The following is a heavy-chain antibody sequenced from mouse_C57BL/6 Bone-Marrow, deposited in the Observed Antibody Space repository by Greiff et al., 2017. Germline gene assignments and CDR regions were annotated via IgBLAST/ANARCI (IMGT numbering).Heavy chain of an antibody. Sequence: VQLQQSGAELVRPGASVKLSCTASGFNIKDDYMHWVKQRPEQGLEWIGWIDPENGDTEYASKFQGKATITADTSSNTAYLQLSSLTSEDTAVYYCTTWGTTVVAAYYFDYWGQGTTLTVSS. V-gene: IGHV14-4*01. CDR1: GFNIKDDY. CDR2: IDPENGDT. CDR3: TTWGTTVVAAYYFDY. D-gene: IGHD1-1*01. J-gene: IGHJ2*01.